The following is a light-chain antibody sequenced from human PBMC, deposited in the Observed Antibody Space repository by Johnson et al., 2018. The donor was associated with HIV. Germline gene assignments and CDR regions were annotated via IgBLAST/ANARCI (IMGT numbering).Light chain of an antibody. V-gene: IGLV1-51*02. J-gene: IGLJ1*01. CDR2: ENN. CDR1: SSNIGNNY. CDR3: GTWDSSLSAFYV. Sequence: QAVLTQPPSVSAAPGQKVTISCSGSSSNIGNNYVSWYQQLPGTAPKLLIYENNKRPSGIPDRFSGSKSGTSATLGITGLQTGDEADYYCGTWDSSLSAFYVVGTGTKCTVL.